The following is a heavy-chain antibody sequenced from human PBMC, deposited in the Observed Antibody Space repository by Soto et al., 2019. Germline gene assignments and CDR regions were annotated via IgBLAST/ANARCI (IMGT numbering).Heavy chain of an antibody. J-gene: IGHJ4*02. CDR3: AKDPVYSSGWYVKYFDY. D-gene: IGHD6-19*01. Sequence: GGSLRLSCVASGFTFSSYAMSWVRQAPGKGLEWVSAISGSGGSTYYADSVKGRFTISRDNSKNTLYLQMNSLRAEDTAVYYCAKDPVYSSGWYVKYFDYWGQGTLVTVSS. CDR2: ISGSGGST. CDR1: GFTFSSYA. V-gene: IGHV3-23*01.